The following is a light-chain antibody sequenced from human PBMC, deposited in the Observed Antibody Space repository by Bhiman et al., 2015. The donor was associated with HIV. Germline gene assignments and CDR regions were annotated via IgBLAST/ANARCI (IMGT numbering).Light chain of an antibody. CDR2: ENN. Sequence: QSVLTQPPSVSAAPGQKVTISCSGSSSNIGNNYVSWYQQLPGTAPKLLMYENNKRPSGIRDRFSGSKSGTSATLGITGLQTGDEADYYCGTWDSSLSCWVFGGGTKLTVL. CDR1: SSNIGNNY. CDR3: GTWDSSLSCWV. J-gene: IGLJ3*02. V-gene: IGLV1-51*02.